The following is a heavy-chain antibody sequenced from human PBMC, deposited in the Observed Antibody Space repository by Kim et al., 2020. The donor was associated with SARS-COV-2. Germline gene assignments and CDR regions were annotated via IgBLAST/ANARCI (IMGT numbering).Heavy chain of an antibody. V-gene: IGHV4-59*13. Sequence: SETLSLTCSVSGGSITSYYWSWIRQPPGKGLEWIGYMYYSGSTNYNPSLKSRVTISVDTSKNQFSLKLSSVTAADTAVYYCARVGGFPLSAFDIWGQGT. D-gene: IGHD2-15*01. CDR2: MYYSGST. J-gene: IGHJ3*02. CDR1: GGSITSYY. CDR3: ARVGGFPLSAFDI.